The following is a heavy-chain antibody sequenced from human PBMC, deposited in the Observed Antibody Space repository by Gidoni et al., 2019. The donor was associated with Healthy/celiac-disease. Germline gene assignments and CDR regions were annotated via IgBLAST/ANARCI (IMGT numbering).Heavy chain of an antibody. J-gene: IGHJ5*02. CDR3: ARQLIAAAGTKGFDP. CDR2: IYYSGST. V-gene: IGHV4-39*01. D-gene: IGHD6-13*01. CDR1: GGSISISSYY. Sequence: QLQLHESGPGLLKPSETLSLTCTVSGGSISISSYYWGWIRQPPGKGLEWIGSIYYSGSTYYNPSLKSRVTISVDTSKNQFSLKLSSVTAADTAVYYCARQLIAAAGTKGFDPWGKGTLVTVSS.